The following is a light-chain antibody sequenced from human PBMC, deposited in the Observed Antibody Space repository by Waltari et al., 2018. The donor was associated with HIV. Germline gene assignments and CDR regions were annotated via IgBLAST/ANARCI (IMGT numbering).Light chain of an antibody. CDR2: DVF. CDR3: LQDYAYPRT. V-gene: IGKV1-6*01. CDR1: QGIRND. Sequence: AIQMTQSPSSLSASVGDRVTITCRASQGIRNDLGWYQQKPGKAPKLLIYDVFNLQSGVPSRFSGSGSGTDFTLTISSLQPEDFATYYCLQDYAYPRTFGHGTKVEIK. J-gene: IGKJ1*01.